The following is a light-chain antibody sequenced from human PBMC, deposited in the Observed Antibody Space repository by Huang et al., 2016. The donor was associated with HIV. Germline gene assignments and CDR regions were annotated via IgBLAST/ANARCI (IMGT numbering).Light chain of an antibody. Sequence: DIQMTQSPSSLSASVGDRVTITCRASQGISNSVAWYQQRLGKAPKLLLYATSRLETGAPSRFSGSRSGTEYTLTISSLQPEDLATYYCRQYYNNPPWTFGQGTKVEIK. CDR1: QGISNS. CDR2: ATS. V-gene: IGKV1-NL1*01. CDR3: RQYYNNPPWT. J-gene: IGKJ1*01.